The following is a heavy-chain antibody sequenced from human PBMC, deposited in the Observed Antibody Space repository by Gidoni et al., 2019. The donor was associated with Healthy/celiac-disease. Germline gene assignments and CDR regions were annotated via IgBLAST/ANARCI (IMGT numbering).Heavy chain of an antibody. CDR1: GFTFDDYT. D-gene: IGHD1-26*01. J-gene: IGHJ5*02. CDR3: AKDLVGATLFDP. Sequence: EVQLVESGGVVLQPGGSLRLSCAAAGFTFDDYTIHWVRQAPGKGLEWVYLISGDGGSTYYADSVKGRFTISRDNSKNSLYLQMNSLRTEDTALYYCAKDLVGATLFDPWGQGTLVTVSS. CDR2: ISGDGGST. V-gene: IGHV3-43*01.